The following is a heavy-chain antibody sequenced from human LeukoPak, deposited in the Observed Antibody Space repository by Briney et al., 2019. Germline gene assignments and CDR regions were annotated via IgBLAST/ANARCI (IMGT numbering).Heavy chain of an antibody. Sequence: GESLKISCQGSGYSFTSYWIGSVRQMPGKDQEWMGIIHPGASDTRYSPSFQGQVTISADKSISTAYLQWSSLKASDTAMYYCARRPHKLWLPRETHYFDYWGQGTLVTVSS. V-gene: IGHV5-51*01. CDR2: IHPGASDT. CDR3: ARRPHKLWLPRETHYFDY. J-gene: IGHJ4*02. D-gene: IGHD5-18*01. CDR1: GYSFTSYW.